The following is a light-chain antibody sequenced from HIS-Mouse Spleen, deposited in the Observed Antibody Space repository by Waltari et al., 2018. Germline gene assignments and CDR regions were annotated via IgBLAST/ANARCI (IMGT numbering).Light chain of an antibody. CDR2: RNN. CDR1: SSTIGSNY. J-gene: IGLJ3*02. CDR3: AAWDDSLSGPV. Sequence: QSVLTQPPSASATPGQRVTISCSGSSSTIGSNYVYGYQQLPGTAPKLLIYRNNQRPSGVPDRFSGSKSGTSASLAISGLRSEDEADYYCAAWDDSLSGPVFGGGTKLTVL. V-gene: IGLV1-47*01.